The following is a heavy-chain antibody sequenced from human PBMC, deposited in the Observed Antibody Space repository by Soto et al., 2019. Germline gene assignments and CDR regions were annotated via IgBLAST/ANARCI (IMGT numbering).Heavy chain of an antibody. CDR3: ARVGESNAYYRHFDS. CDR2: IKEDGSDK. D-gene: IGHD3-10*01. Sequence: DVQLVESGGGLVQPGGSLRLSCAASGFTFSNYYMTWVRQAPGKGLECVANIKEDGSDKWYADSAKGRFTISSDNAKASLYLQMNSLRAEDTAIYYCARVGESNAYYRHFDSWGQGTLVSVSS. J-gene: IGHJ4*02. V-gene: IGHV3-7*01. CDR1: GFTFSNYY.